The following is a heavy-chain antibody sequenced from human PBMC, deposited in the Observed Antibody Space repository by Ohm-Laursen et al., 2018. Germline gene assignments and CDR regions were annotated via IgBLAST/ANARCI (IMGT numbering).Heavy chain of an antibody. V-gene: IGHV3-74*01. CDR1: GFTFSTYP. CDR3: ARGSLNGLDV. D-gene: IGHD3-16*01. Sequence: SLRLSCTASGFTFSTYPMHWVRQGPGKGVVWVSRADSGGSATSYADSVKGRFTISRDNAKNTLYPQMNSLRAEDTAVYYCARGSLNGLDVWGQGTTVTVSS. J-gene: IGHJ6*02. CDR2: ADSGGSAT.